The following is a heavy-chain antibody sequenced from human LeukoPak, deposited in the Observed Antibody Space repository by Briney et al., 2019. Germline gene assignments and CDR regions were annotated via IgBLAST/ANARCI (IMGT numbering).Heavy chain of an antibody. V-gene: IGHV4-34*01. D-gene: IGHD6-13*01. CDR2: INHSGST. J-gene: IGHJ4*02. CDR3: ARGSDSSSWYYFDY. CDR1: GGSFSGYY. Sequence: PSETLSLTCAVYGGSFSGYYWSWIRQPPGKGLEWIGEINHSGSTNYNPSLKSRVTISVDTSKNQISLKLSSVTAADTAVYYCARGSDSSSWYYFDYWGQGTLVTVSS.